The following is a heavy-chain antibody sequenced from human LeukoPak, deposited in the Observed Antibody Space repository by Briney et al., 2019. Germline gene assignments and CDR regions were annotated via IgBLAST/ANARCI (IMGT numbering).Heavy chain of an antibody. CDR1: GFTFSSYE. Sequence: GGSLRLSCAASGFTFSSYETNWVRQAPGKGLEWVSYISSSGSTIYYADSVKGRFTISRDNAKNSLHLQMNSLRAEDTAVYYCARKLWFGEPCCYFDYWGQGTLVTVSS. CDR2: ISSSGSTI. J-gene: IGHJ4*02. V-gene: IGHV3-48*03. D-gene: IGHD3-10*01. CDR3: ARKLWFGEPCCYFDY.